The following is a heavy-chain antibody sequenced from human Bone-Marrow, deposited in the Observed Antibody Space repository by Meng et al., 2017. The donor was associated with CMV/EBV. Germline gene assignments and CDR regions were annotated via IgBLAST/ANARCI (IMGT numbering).Heavy chain of an antibody. CDR2: IVGSGGST. CDR1: GFTFSNYA. V-gene: IGHV3-23*01. D-gene: IGHD2-15*01. CDR3: AKALVGVLRGMDV. Sequence: GESLKISCGASGFTFSNYAMSWVRQAPGKGLQWVSAIVGSGGSTYYADSVKGRFTISRDNSKSTLYLQMNSLTAEDTAVYFCAKALVGVLRGMDVWGQGPTVTVSS. J-gene: IGHJ6*02.